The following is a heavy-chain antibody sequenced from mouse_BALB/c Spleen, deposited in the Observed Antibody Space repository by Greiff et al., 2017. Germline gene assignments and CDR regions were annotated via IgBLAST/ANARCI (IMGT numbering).Heavy chain of an antibody. D-gene: IGHD4-1*02. CDR2: ISSGGSYT. CDR1: GFTFSSYG. Sequence: DVHLVESGGDLVKPGGSLKLSCAASGFTFSSYGMSWVRQTPDKRLEWVATISSGGSYTYYPDSVKGRFTISRDNAKNTLYLQMSSLKSEDTAMYYCARLQLGRLYYYAMDYWGQGTSVTVSS. J-gene: IGHJ4*01. CDR3: ARLQLGRLYYYAMDY. V-gene: IGHV5-6*01.